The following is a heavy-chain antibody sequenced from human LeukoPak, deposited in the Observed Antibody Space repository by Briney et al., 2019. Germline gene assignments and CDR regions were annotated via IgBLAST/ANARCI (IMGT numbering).Heavy chain of an antibody. V-gene: IGHV3-21*01. D-gene: IGHD1-26*01. J-gene: IGHJ4*02. CDR1: GFTFSSYS. Sequence: GSLRLSCAASGFTFSSYSMNWVCQAPGKGLEWVSSISSSSSYIYYADSVKGRFTISRDNAKNSLYLQMNSLRAEDTAVYYCARDKLRELALDYWGQGTLVTVSS. CDR3: ARDKLRELALDY. CDR2: ISSSSSYI.